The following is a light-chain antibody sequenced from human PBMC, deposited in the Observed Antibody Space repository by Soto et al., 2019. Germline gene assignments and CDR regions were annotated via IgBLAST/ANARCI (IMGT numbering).Light chain of an antibody. CDR1: SSNIGNNY. CDR3: GTWDSSLSA. Sequence: QSVLTQPPSVSAAPGQKVTISCSGSSSNIGNNYVSWYQQLPGTAPKLLIYDNNKRPSGIPDRFSGSKSGTSATLGITGLQTGDEADYYCGTWDSSLSAFCGGTKVTVL. CDR2: DNN. V-gene: IGLV1-51*01. J-gene: IGLJ2*01.